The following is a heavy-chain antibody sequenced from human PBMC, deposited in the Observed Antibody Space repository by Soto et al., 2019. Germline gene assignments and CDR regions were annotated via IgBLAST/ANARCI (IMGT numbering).Heavy chain of an antibody. D-gene: IGHD2-2*02. V-gene: IGHV1-2*02. CDR1: GYTFTGYY. CDR2: INPNSGGT. CDR3: ARSHLGYCSSTSCYMLDYYYGMDV. J-gene: IGHJ6*02. Sequence: QVQLVQSGAEVKKPGASVKVSCKASGYTFTGYYMHWVRQAPGQGLEWMGWINPNSGGTNYAQKFQGGVTITADESTSTAYMELSSLRSEDTAVYYCARSHLGYCSSTSCYMLDYYYGMDVWGQGTTVTVSS.